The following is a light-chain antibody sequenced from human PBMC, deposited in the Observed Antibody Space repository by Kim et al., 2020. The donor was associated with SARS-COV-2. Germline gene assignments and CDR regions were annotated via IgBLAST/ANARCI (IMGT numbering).Light chain of an antibody. J-gene: IGKJ2*01. CDR3: QQRGNWPPEYT. V-gene: IGKV3-11*01. CDR1: QKLNKI. Sequence: FRGEKGTLSCPASQKLNKILAWYQPEPGQAPRLLIYDATNRATGSPARFSGSLSGKDFTLTISSLEPEGFAVYHCQQRGNWPPEYTFGKGTKLEI. CDR2: DAT.